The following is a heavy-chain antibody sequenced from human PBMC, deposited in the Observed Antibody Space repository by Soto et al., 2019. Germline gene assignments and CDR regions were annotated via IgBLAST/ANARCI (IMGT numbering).Heavy chain of an antibody. V-gene: IGHV4-34*01. CDR3: ARVSRRSTSSGYSSGWPYYYYGMDV. CDR1: GGSFSGYY. D-gene: IGHD6-19*01. Sequence: SETLSLTCAXYGGSFSGYYWSWIRQPPGKGLEWIGEINHSGSTNYNPSLKSRVTISVDTSKNQFSLKLSSVTAADTAVYYCARVSRRSTSSGYSSGWPYYYYGMDVWGQGTTVTVSS. CDR2: INHSGST. J-gene: IGHJ6*02.